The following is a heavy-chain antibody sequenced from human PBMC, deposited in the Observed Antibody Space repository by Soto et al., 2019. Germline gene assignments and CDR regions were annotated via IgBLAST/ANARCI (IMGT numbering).Heavy chain of an antibody. D-gene: IGHD6-6*01. CDR1: GFSFSTSGVG. CDR3: ARGLATLPVFAFDV. CDR2: IYWSGDE. V-gene: IGHV2-5*01. Sequence: SGPTLVNPTQTLTLTCSFSGFSFSTSGVGVAWVRRPPGKALEWLALIYWSGDEHYRPSLKSRLTISKDTSKNQVVLIMTNMDPVDTATYYCARGLATLPVFAFDVWGQGTTVTVSS. J-gene: IGHJ3*01.